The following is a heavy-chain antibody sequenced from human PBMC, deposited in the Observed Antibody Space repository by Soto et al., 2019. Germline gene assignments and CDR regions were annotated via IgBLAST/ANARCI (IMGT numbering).Heavy chain of an antibody. CDR2: IRSKANNYGT. CDR3: TRHRIIWANPVTTAISNDGFDI. Sequence: EVQLVESGGGLVQPGGSLKLSCAASGFTFSGSAMHWVRQSSGKGLEWVGRIRSKANNYGTAYAASVTGRFTVPRDDSKNTTYLQMNSLKTEDTAIYYCTRHRIIWANPVTTAISNDGFDIWGQGTMVTVSS. D-gene: IGHD4-17*01. J-gene: IGHJ3*02. V-gene: IGHV3-73*01. CDR1: GFTFSGSA.